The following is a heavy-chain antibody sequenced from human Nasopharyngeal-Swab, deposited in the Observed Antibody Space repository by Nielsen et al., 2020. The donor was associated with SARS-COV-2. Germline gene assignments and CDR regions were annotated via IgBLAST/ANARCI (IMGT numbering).Heavy chain of an antibody. CDR1: GGSISSSSYY. J-gene: IGHJ5*02. Sequence: SETLSLTCTVSGGSISSSSYYWSWIRQPPGKGLEGSGYIYYSGSANHNHPLKSRVTITVDTYKNQFSLKLSSVTAADTAVYYCARGFDPWGQGTLVTVSS. V-gene: IGHV4-61*05. CDR2: IYYSGSA. CDR3: ARGFDP.